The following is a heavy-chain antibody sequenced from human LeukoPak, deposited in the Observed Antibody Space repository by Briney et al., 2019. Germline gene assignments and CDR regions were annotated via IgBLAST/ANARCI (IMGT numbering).Heavy chain of an antibody. V-gene: IGHV3-15*01. D-gene: IGHD2-21*01. CDR3: VTDLVIKGYFDY. J-gene: IGHJ4*02. Sequence: PGGSLRLSCAASGFTFSSYAMSWVRQAPGKGLEWVGRIRRKTDGETTDHAAPVKGRFTISRDDTKNTLYLQMNSLKTGDTAVYYCVTDLVIKGYFDYWGQGALVTVSS. CDR1: GFTFSSYA. CDR2: IRRKTDGETT.